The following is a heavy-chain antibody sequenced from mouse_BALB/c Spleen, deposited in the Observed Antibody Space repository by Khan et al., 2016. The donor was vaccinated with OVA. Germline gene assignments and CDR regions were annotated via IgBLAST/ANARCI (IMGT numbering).Heavy chain of an antibody. Sequence: EVQLQESGPGLVKPSQSLSLTCTVTGYSITTDYAWNWIRQFPGKKLEWMAYISYSGGTSYNPSLKSRISITRDTSKNQFFLQLNSVTTEDTATDYGARRGGYGDGAWFAYWGQGTLVTVSA. V-gene: IGHV3-2*02. CDR3: ARRGGYGDGAWFAY. CDR1: GYSITTDYA. CDR2: ISYSGGT. J-gene: IGHJ3*01. D-gene: IGHD2-2*01.